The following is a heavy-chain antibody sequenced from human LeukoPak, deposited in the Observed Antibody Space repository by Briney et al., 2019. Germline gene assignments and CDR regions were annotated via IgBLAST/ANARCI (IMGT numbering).Heavy chain of an antibody. CDR3: ARKVAVAGYEDY. Sequence: DSVKVSCKASRYTFTRYGISWVRQAAGQRLEWMGWISAYNGNTNYAQKLQGRVTMTTDTSTSTAYMELRSLRSDDTAVYYCARKVAVAGYEDYWGQRTLVTVSS. J-gene: IGHJ4*02. D-gene: IGHD6-19*01. V-gene: IGHV1-18*01. CDR1: RYTFTRYG. CDR2: ISAYNGNT.